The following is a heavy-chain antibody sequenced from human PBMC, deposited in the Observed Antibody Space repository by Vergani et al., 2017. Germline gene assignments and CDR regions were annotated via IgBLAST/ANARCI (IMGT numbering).Heavy chain of an antibody. D-gene: IGHD3-22*01. Sequence: EVQLVESGGSLVKPGGSLRLSCVASGFTFSHYSMNWVRQAPGKGLEWVSAISGSGGSTYYADSVKGRFTISRDNSKNTLYLQMNSLRADDTAVYYCAKGIGYDSSGYYFDYWGQGTLVTVSS. CDR2: ISGSGGST. J-gene: IGHJ4*02. CDR1: GFTFSHYS. CDR3: AKGIGYDSSGYYFDY. V-gene: IGHV3-23*04.